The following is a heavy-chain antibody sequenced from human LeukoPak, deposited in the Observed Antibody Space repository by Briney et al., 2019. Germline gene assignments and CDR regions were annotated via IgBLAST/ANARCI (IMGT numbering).Heavy chain of an antibody. J-gene: IGHJ4*02. D-gene: IGHD3-16*01. Sequence: GGSLRLSCSPSGFSLSNYWMHWVRQAPGKGLVWVSRINPDGSVTNHADSVKGRFTISKDNAKNTQYLQMNSLRVEDTAVYYCSRDTYGYEDHWGQGTLVTVSS. CDR1: GFSLSNYW. CDR3: SRDTYGYEDH. CDR2: INPDGSVT. V-gene: IGHV3-74*01.